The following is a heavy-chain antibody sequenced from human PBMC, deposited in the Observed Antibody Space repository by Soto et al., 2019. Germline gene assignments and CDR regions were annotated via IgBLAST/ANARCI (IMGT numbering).Heavy chain of an antibody. V-gene: IGHV3-30*18. Sequence: GGSLRLSCAASGFTFSSYGMHWVRQAPGKGLEWVAVISYDGSSKYYGDSVRGRFTISRDDSENKVYLQMNSLRAEDTAVYYCAKDSYRSGWTPVQYYYYYYGMDVWGQGTTVTVSS. CDR3: AKDSYRSGWTPVQYYYYYYGMDV. CDR1: GFTFSSYG. D-gene: IGHD6-19*01. J-gene: IGHJ6*02. CDR2: ISYDGSSK.